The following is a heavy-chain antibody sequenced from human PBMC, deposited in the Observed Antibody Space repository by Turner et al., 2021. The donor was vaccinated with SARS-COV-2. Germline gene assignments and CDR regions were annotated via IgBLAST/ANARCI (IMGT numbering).Heavy chain of an antibody. V-gene: IGHV3-30*04. J-gene: IGHJ6*02. CDR3: AKSTNGGYYYGMDV. CDR1: GFTFSSYA. D-gene: IGHD3-10*01. Sequence: VQLVESGRGLVQPGRSLRLSCAASGFTFSSYAMHWVRQAPGKGLEWVAVISYDEINKYYADSVKGRFIISRDNSKNTLYLQMNSLRAEDTAVYYCAKSTNGGYYYGMDVWGQGTTVTVSS. CDR2: ISYDEINK.